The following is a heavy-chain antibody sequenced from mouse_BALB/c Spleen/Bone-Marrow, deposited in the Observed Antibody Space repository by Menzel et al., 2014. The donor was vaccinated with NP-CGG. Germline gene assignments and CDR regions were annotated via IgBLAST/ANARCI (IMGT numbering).Heavy chain of an antibody. V-gene: IGHV4-1*02. Sequence: DVMLVESGGGLVQPGGSLKLSCTASGFDFSRYWMSWFRQAPGKGLQWIGEINPESSTINYTPSLKDKFIISRDNAKNTLYLQMSKVRSEDTALYYCARLTYYGLSDYWGQGTTLTVSS. CDR2: INPESSTI. CDR1: GFDFSRYW. CDR3: ARLTYYGLSDY. D-gene: IGHD1-2*01. J-gene: IGHJ2*01.